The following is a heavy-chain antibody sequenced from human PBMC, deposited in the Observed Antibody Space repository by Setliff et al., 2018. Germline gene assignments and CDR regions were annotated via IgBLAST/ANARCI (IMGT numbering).Heavy chain of an antibody. D-gene: IGHD3-3*01. CDR1: GGSVSPYF. CDR3: ARLSWNGLRYYGLDV. CDR2: VYFSGYT. Sequence: ETLSLTCTVSGGSVSPYFWSWIRQPPGKGLEWLGSVYFSGYTYYNPSLSGRVTISVDRSKNQFSLKLSSVTAADTAVYYCARLSWNGLRYYGLDVWGQGTTVTVSS. J-gene: IGHJ6*02. V-gene: IGHV4-59*02.